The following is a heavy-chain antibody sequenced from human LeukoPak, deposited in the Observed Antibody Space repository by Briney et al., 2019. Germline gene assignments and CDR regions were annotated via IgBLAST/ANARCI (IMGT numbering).Heavy chain of an antibody. J-gene: IGHJ4*02. Sequence: GGSLRLSCAASGFTFSDHYMAWVRQTPGKGLEWVGRIKNKANGYGTLYAASVTGRFVISRDDSKNSLYLQMNSLKTEDTAVYYCTRVHLGGATRFFDYWGQGTLVTVSS. CDR2: IKNKANGYGT. V-gene: IGHV3-72*01. CDR3: TRVHLGGATRFFDY. D-gene: IGHD1-26*01. CDR1: GFTFSDHY.